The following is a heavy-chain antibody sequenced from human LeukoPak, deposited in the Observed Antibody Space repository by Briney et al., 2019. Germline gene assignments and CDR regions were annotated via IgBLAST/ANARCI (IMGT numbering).Heavy chain of an antibody. CDR3: AKGAAGGAVAGTQYFQH. D-gene: IGHD6-19*01. J-gene: IGHJ1*01. CDR2: SSGSGGST. Sequence: GGSLRLSCAASGFSLSSYAMSWVRQAPGKGLERVSVSSGSGGSTYYADSVKGRFTISRDNSKNTLYLQMNSLRAEDTAVYYCAKGAAGGAVAGTQYFQHWGQGTLVTVSS. CDR1: GFSLSSYA. V-gene: IGHV3-23*01.